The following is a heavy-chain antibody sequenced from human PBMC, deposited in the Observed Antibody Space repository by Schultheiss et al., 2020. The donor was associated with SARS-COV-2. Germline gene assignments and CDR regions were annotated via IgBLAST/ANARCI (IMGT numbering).Heavy chain of an antibody. D-gene: IGHD3-10*01. CDR1: GGSFSGYY. V-gene: IGHV4-34*01. CDR2: INHSGST. Sequence: GSLRLSCAVYGGSFSGYYWSWIRQPPGKGLEWIGEINHSGSTNYNPSLKSRLTMSVDTSKNQFSLRLSSVTAADTAVYYCARVLPEENWFDPWGQGTLVTVSS. CDR3: ARVLPEENWFDP. J-gene: IGHJ5*02.